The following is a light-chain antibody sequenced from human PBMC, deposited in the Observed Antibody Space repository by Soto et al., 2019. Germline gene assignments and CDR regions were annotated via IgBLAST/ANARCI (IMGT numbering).Light chain of an antibody. CDR3: SSRTTTSTYV. CDR2: EVS. V-gene: IGLV2-14*01. Sequence: QSALTQPASVSGSPGQSVTISCTGTSGDVGGSQYVSWYQQHPGKAPKLIISEVSNRPSGVANRFSGSKSGNTASLTISGLQAEDEADYYCSSRTTTSTYVIRNGTTVTVL. CDR1: SGDVGGSQY. J-gene: IGLJ1*01.